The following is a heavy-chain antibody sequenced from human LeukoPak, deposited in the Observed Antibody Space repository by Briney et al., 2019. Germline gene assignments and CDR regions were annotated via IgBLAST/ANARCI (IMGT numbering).Heavy chain of an antibody. CDR1: GGSIKSDSYY. V-gene: IGHV4-61*02. CDR3: ARDRWRGFDS. J-gene: IGHJ5*01. CDR2: IYTTGSA. Sequence: SETLSLTCTVSGGSIKSDSYYWTWVRQSAAKGLEWIGRIYTTGSAKYNPSLKSRVIIFIDTSKNQFSMNLTAVTAADTAVYYCARDRWRGFDSWGQGTLVTVSS. D-gene: IGHD3-3*01.